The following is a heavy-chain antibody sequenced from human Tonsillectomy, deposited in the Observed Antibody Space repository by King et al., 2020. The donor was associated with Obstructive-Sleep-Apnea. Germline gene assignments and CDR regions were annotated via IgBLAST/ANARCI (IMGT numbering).Heavy chain of an antibody. Sequence: VQLQESGPGLVKPSETLSLTCTVSGGSISSYYWSWIRQPPGKGLEWIGYIYYSGSTNYNPSLKSRVTISVDTSKNQFSLKLSSLTAADTAVYYCARASSSWSGDYWGQGTLVTVSS. D-gene: IGHD6-13*01. J-gene: IGHJ4*02. CDR1: GGSISSYY. CDR3: ARASSSWSGDY. CDR2: IYYSGST. V-gene: IGHV4-59*01.